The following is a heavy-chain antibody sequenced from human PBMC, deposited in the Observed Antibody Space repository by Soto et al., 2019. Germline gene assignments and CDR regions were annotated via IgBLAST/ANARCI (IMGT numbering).Heavy chain of an antibody. CDR2: ISGSGGST. Sequence: GGSLRLSCAASGFTFSSYAMSWVRQAPGKGLEWVSAISGSGGSTYYADSVKGRFTISRDNSKNTLYLQMNSLRAEDTAVYYCAKKLGGYYYYYYMDVWGKGTTVTVSS. J-gene: IGHJ6*03. CDR3: AKKLGGYYYYYYMDV. D-gene: IGHD6-6*01. V-gene: IGHV3-23*01. CDR1: GFTFSSYA.